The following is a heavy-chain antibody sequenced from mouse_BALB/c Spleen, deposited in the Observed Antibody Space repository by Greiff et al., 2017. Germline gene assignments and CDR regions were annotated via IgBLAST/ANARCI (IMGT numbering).Heavy chain of an antibody. J-gene: IGHJ4*01. CDR2: ISSGGGST. Sequence: VQLKESGGGLVKPGGSLKLSCAASGFAFSSYDMSWVRQTPEKRLEWVAYISSGGGSTYYPDTVKGRFTISRDNAKNTLYLQMSSLKSEDTAMYYCARQDYDYDGAMGYWGQGTSGTGSS. V-gene: IGHV5-12-1*01. CDR1: GFAFSSYD. D-gene: IGHD2-4*01. CDR3: ARQDYDYDGAMGY.